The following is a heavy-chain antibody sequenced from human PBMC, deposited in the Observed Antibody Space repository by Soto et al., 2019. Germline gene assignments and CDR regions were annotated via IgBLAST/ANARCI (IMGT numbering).Heavy chain of an antibody. CDR2: IYHSGST. J-gene: IGHJ4*02. V-gene: IGHV4-30-2*01. CDR1: GGSISSGGYS. D-gene: IGHD6-19*01. CDR3: ERVYSSGWYRGYYFDY. Sequence: SETLSLTCAVSGGSISSGGYSWSWIRQPPGKGLEWIGYIYHSGSTYYNPSLKSRVTISVDRSKNQFSLKLSSVTAADTAVYYCERVYSSGWYRGYYFDYWGQGTLVTVSS.